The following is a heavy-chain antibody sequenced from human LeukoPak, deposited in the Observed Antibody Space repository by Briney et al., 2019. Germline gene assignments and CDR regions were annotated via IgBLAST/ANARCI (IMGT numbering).Heavy chain of an antibody. CDR1: GLTVSSNY. J-gene: IGHJ4*02. CDR3: TTAAGYNYGQY. Sequence: PGGSLRLSCAASGLTVSSNYMNWVRQAPGKGLEWVSALYIGGNTYYADSVRGRFTISRDNSKNTLYFQMNSLRAEDTAIYYCTTAAGYNYGQYWGQGTLVTVSS. V-gene: IGHV3-53*01. D-gene: IGHD5-18*01. CDR2: LYIGGNT.